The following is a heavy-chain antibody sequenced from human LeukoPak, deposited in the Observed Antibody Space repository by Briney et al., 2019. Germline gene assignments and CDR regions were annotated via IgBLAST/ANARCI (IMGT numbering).Heavy chain of an antibody. D-gene: IGHD2-2*01. J-gene: IGHJ5*02. CDR1: GFTFSSYA. Sequence: GGSLRLSCAASGFTFSSYAMTWVRQAPGKGLEWASGISGGGASTYYADSVKGRFTISRDNSKNTLYLQMNSLRAEDTAVYYCAKVDHCSSTSCFRFDPWGQGTLVTVSS. CDR2: ISGGGAST. V-gene: IGHV3-23*01. CDR3: AKVDHCSSTSCFRFDP.